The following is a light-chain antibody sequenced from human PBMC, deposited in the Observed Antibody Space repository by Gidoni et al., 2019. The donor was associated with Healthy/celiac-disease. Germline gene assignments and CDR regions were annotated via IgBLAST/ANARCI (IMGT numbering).Light chain of an antibody. Sequence: QAVSPQDPSRTVSPGGTVTLTCGSSTGAVTSGHYPYWFQQKPGQAPRTLIYDTSNKHSWTPARFSGSLLGGKAALTLPGAQPEDEAEYYCLLSYSGARPSVFGGGTQLTVL. J-gene: IGLJ7*01. CDR3: LLSYSGARPSV. CDR2: DTS. V-gene: IGLV7-46*01. CDR1: TGAVTSGHY.